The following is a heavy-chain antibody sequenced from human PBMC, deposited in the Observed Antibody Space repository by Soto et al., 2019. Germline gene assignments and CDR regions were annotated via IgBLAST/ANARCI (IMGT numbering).Heavy chain of an antibody. J-gene: IGHJ4*02. CDR1: GYTLTELS. CDR2: FDPEDGET. Sequence: ASVKVSCKVSGYTLTELSMHWVRQAPGKGLEWMGGFDPEDGETIYAQKFQGRVTMTEDTSTDTAYMELSSLRSEDTAVYYCATIPTVEVRGVIITDYWGQGTLVTVSS. CDR3: ATIPTVEVRGVIITDY. D-gene: IGHD3-10*01. V-gene: IGHV1-24*01.